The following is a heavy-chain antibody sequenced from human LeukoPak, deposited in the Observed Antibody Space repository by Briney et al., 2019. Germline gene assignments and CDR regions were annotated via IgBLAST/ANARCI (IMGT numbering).Heavy chain of an antibody. CDR3: ARDEYYSTNQEAWFDP. V-gene: IGHV1-18*01. J-gene: IGHJ5*02. CDR2: ISAYNGNT. Sequence: GASVKVSCKASGYTFTSYGISWVRQAPGQGLEWMGWISAYNGNTNYAQKFQGRVTMTEDTSTDTAYMELSSLRSEDTAVYYCARDEYYSTNQEAWFDPWGQGTLVTVSS. D-gene: IGHD3-10*01. CDR1: GYTFTSYG.